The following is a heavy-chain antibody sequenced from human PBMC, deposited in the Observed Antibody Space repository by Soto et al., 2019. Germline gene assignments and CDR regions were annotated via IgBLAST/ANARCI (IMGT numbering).Heavy chain of an antibody. V-gene: IGHV1-8*01. CDR1: GYTFTSYD. J-gene: IGHJ4*02. Sequence: ASVKVSCKASGYTFTSYDINWVRQAAGQGLEWMGWINPNTGYTDYAQKFQDRVTMTGNTSITTAYMELSSLRSEDTAVYYCVRGRVMITFGVVIVIDYWGQGSPVTVSS. CDR2: INPNTGYT. D-gene: IGHD3-16*02. CDR3: VRGRVMITFGVVIVIDY.